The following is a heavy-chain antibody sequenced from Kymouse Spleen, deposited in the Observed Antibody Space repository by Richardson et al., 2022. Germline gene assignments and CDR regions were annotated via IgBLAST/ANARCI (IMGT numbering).Heavy chain of an antibody. CDR1: GFTFSSYG. CDR2: ISYDGSNK. CDR3: AKVKLRNYYYGMDV. V-gene: IGHV3-30*18. D-gene: IGHD4-11,IGHD1-7*01,IGHD4-11*01. Sequence: QVQLVESGGGVVQPGRSLRLSCAASGFTFSSYGMHWVRQAPGKGLEWVAVISYDGSNKYYADSVKGRFTISRDNSKNTLYLQMNSLRAEDTAVYYCAKVKLRNYYYGMDVWGQGTTVTVSS. J-gene: IGHJ6*02.